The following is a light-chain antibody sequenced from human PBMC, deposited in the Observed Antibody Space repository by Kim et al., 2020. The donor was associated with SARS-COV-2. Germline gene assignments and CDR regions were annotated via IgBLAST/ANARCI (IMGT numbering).Light chain of an antibody. CDR1: ALHNEY. CDR2: EHT. CDR3: QSSDSSDTFWV. V-gene: IGLV3-25*03. J-gene: IGLJ3*02. Sequence: GKAARITCSEYALHNEYAYWFQQKPGQAPVLVIYEHTERPSGSPERFSGSTSETTVTLTISGVQAEDGADYYCQSSDSSDTFWVFGGGTKVTVL.